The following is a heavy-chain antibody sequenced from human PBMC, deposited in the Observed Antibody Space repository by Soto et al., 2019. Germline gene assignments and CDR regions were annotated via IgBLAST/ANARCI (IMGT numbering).Heavy chain of an antibody. D-gene: IGHD6-6*01. CDR2: IYPGDSDT. CDR3: ARTRSFTLGFYYDGMDV. Sequence: PGESVKISCQGSGYSFASYWIGWVLQMPGKDLEWMGIIYPGDSDTRYSPSFQGQVTISADKSLRTAYLQWTSLKASDTALYYCARTRSFTLGFYYDGMDVWGQGTTVTVSS. V-gene: IGHV5-51*01. J-gene: IGHJ6*02. CDR1: GYSFASYW.